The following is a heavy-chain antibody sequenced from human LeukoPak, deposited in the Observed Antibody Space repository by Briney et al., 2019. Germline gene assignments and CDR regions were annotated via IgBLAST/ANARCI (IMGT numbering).Heavy chain of an antibody. CDR2: IQNDRSDK. Sequence: GGSLRLSCGASGFPFSSHGMHWVRQAPGKGLDWVAFIQNDRSDKYYADSVKGRFTISRDNAKNSLYLQMNSLRAEDTAVYYCARDRGYSSFDYWGQGTLVTVSS. V-gene: IGHV3-30*02. J-gene: IGHJ4*02. D-gene: IGHD6-19*01. CDR1: GFPFSSHG. CDR3: ARDRGYSSFDY.